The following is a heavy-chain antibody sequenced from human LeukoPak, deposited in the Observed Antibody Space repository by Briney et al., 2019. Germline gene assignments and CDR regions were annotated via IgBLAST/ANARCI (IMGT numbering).Heavy chain of an antibody. J-gene: IGHJ4*02. Sequence: SVTVSCKASRYTFTSYDINWVREAAGQGLELMGWMNPNTGRTGFAQKFQGRLTMTRDTSISTAYMELSSLGSEDTAVYYCARLSQTPDYYSNGGYYYLGYWGQGTPVTVSS. CDR1: RYTFTSYD. D-gene: IGHD3-22*01. CDR3: ARLSQTPDYYSNGGYYYLGY. CDR2: MNPNTGRT. V-gene: IGHV1-8*01.